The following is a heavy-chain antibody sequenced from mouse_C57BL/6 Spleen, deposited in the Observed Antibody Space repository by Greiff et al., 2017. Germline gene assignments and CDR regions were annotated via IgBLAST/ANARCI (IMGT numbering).Heavy chain of an antibody. J-gene: IGHJ3*01. CDR3: ARYRSTWFAY. V-gene: IGHV7-3*01. CDR2: IRNKANGYTT. Sequence: DVKLVESGGGLVQPGGFTFTDYYMSWVRQPPGKALEWLGFIRNKANGYTTEYSASVKGRFTISRDNSQSILYLQMNALRAEDSATYYCARYRSTWFAYWGQGTLVTVSA. CDR1: FTFTDYY.